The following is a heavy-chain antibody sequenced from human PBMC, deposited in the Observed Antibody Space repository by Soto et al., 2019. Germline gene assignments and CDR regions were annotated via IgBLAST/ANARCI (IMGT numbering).Heavy chain of an antibody. CDR2: RNPNDGDT. V-gene: IGHV1-2*02. J-gene: IGHJ4*02. CDR1: GYTFTNY. CDR3: ARENWSYVD. Sequence: QAQLVQSGAEAKRPGTSVKVSCKVSGYTFTNYCHWIRQAPGQGLEWMGWRNPNDGDTEYARKFQGRVNLTRDTSITTAYMALSSLTSADTAVYYCARENWSYVDWGQGPLVTVSS. D-gene: IGHD1-26*01.